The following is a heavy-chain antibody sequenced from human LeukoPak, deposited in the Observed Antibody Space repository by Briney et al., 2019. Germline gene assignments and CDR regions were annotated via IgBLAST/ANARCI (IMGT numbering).Heavy chain of an antibody. CDR3: ARDPNSYSSSWYSNFGWFDP. CDR2: INHSGST. CDR1: GGSFSGYY. D-gene: IGHD6-13*01. Sequence: SETLSLTCAVYGGSFSGYYWCWIRQPPGKGLEWIGEINHSGSTNYNPSLKSRVTISVDTSKNQFSLKLSSVTAADTAVYYCARDPNSYSSSWYSNFGWFDPWGQGTLVTVSS. J-gene: IGHJ5*02. V-gene: IGHV4-34*01.